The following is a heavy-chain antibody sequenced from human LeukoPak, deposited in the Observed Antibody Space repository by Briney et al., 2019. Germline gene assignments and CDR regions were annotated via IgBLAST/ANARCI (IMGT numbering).Heavy chain of an antibody. CDR1: GFTFSSYW. D-gene: IGHD1-26*01. CDR3: ARVIRWELLPFDY. Sequence: PGGSLRLSCAASGFTFSSYWMSWVRQAPGKGLEWVANIKQDGSEKYYVDSVKGRFTISRDNAKNSLYLQMNSLRAEDTAVYYCARVIRWELLPFDYWGQGTLVTVSS. V-gene: IGHV3-7*01. J-gene: IGHJ4*02. CDR2: IKQDGSEK.